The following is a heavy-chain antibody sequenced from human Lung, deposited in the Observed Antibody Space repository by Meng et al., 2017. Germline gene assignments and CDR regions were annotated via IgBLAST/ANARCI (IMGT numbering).Heavy chain of an antibody. Sequence: QVQLVQSGADGKKPGASVRLSCKASGYTFTTSVLHWVRQAPGQGLEWVGTINPDAGGTNYALILQGRVSMARDTSTSTVFLELSSLKSGDTAVYYCAREKSPGHFDYWGQGTLVTVSS. J-gene: IGHJ4*02. CDR2: INPDAGGT. V-gene: IGHV1-46*01. CDR3: AREKSPGHFDY. CDR1: GYTFTTSV.